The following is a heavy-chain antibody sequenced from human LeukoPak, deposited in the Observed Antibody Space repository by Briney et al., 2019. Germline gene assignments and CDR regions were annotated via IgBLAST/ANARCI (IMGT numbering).Heavy chain of an antibody. CDR1: GGSISTDGSY. CDR3: ARLFTRAWEYRYGMDV. J-gene: IGHJ6*04. CDR2: IYIDGIT. V-gene: IGHV4-39*02. Sequence: SETLSLTCTVSGGSISTDGSYWAWIRQPPGKGLEWIGSIYIDGITHYNSSLQSRVTLSIDTSKNHFSLRLTPVTAADTAVFYCARLFTRAWEYRYGMDVWGKGTAVTVSS. D-gene: IGHD1-26*01.